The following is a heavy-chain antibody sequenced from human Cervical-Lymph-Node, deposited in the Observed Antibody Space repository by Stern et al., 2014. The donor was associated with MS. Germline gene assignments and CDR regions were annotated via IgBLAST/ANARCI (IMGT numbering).Heavy chain of an antibody. Sequence: VQLVESGGGVVQPGRALRLSCAATGFNFSSYAMQWVRQAPGKGLEWLAVISYDGSKAYYAESVKGRFTVSRDNSKNTLFLQVNSLKPEDTAEYYCARDLVWFGELDWGAMDVWSHGTTVTVSS. CDR1: GFNFSSYA. CDR3: ARDLVWFGELDWGAMDV. J-gene: IGHJ6*02. V-gene: IGHV3-30-3*01. D-gene: IGHD3-10*01. CDR2: ISYDGSKA.